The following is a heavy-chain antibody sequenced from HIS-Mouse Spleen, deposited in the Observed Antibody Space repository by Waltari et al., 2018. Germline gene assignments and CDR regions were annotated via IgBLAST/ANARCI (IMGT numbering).Heavy chain of an antibody. V-gene: IGHV4-38-2*02. D-gene: IGHD3-3*01. CDR2: IYHSGST. CDR3: ARADDFWSGSFDY. J-gene: IGHJ4*02. Sequence: QVQLQESGPGLVKPSETLSLPCTVSGYSISSGYYWGWIRQPPGKGLEWIGSIYHSGSTYYNPSLKSRVTISVDTSKNQFSLKLSSVTAADTAVYYCARADDFWSGSFDYWGQGTLVTVSS. CDR1: GYSISSGYY.